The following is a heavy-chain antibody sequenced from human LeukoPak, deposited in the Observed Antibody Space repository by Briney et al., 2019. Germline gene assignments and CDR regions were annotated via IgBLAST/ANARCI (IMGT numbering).Heavy chain of an antibody. Sequence: SETLSLTCAVYGGSFSDHYWSWIRQPPGKGLEWIGESNHSGSTNYNPSLKSRVTISVDTSKNQFSLKLSSVTAADTAVYYCAREKSYGSDSSGYSPDYWGQGILITVSS. V-gene: IGHV4-34*01. D-gene: IGHD3-22*01. J-gene: IGHJ4*02. CDR1: GGSFSDHY. CDR3: AREKSYGSDSSGYSPDY. CDR2: SNHSGST.